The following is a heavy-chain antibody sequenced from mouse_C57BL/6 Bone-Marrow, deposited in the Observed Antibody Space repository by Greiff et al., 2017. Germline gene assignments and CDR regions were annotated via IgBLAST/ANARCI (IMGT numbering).Heavy chain of an antibody. Sequence: EVKLVESGPGLVKPSQSLSLTCSVTGYSITSGYYWKWIRQFPGNKLEWMGYISYDGSNNYNPSLKNRISITRDTSKNQFFLKWNSVTTEDTATYYCAREGDYGLFDYWGQGTTLTVSS. V-gene: IGHV3-6*01. D-gene: IGHD2-13*01. CDR1: GYSITSGYY. J-gene: IGHJ2*01. CDR3: AREGDYGLFDY. CDR2: ISYDGSN.